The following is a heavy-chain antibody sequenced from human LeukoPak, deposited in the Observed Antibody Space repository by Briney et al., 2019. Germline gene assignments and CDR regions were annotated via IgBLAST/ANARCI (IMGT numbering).Heavy chain of an antibody. Sequence: GASVKVSCKASGYTFTSYGISWVRQAPGQGLEWMGWISAYNGNTNYAQKLQGRVTMTTDTSTSTAYMELRSLRSDDTAVCYCARDLPYYDFWSGYPPEGMDVWGQGTTVTVSS. CDR2: ISAYNGNT. J-gene: IGHJ6*02. V-gene: IGHV1-18*01. CDR1: GYTFTSYG. CDR3: ARDLPYYDFWSGYPPEGMDV. D-gene: IGHD3-3*01.